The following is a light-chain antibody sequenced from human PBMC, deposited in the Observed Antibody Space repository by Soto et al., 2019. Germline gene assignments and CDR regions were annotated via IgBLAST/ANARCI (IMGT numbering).Light chain of an antibody. CDR3: QQYNNYST. J-gene: IGKJ1*01. Sequence: QMTQSPSTLSASVGDRVTITCRASQSISDWLAWFQLKPGKAPKLLIYDASSLESGVPSRFSGSGSGTEFTLTISSLQPDDFATYYCQQYNNYSTFGQGTKVDIK. CDR2: DAS. CDR1: QSISDW. V-gene: IGKV1-5*01.